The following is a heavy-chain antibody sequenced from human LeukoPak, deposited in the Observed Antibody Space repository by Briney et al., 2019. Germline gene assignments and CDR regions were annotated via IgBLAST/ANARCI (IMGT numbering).Heavy chain of an antibody. D-gene: IGHD3-10*01. CDR3: AKDLGYYGSGSGWYFDL. J-gene: IGHJ2*01. CDR1: GFTFSSYA. CDR2: ISGSGGST. V-gene: IGHV3-23*01. Sequence: PGGSLRLSCAASGFTFSSYAMSWVRQAPGKGLEWVSAISGSGGSTYYADSVKGRFTISRDNSKNTLYLQMNSLRAEDTAVYYCAKDLGYYGSGSGWYFDLWGRGTLVTVSS.